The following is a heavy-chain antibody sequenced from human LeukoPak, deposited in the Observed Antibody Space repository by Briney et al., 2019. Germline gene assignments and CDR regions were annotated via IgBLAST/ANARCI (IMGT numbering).Heavy chain of an antibody. D-gene: IGHD3-10*01. V-gene: IGHV4-59*08. CDR3: ARFSRAESYLDY. CDR1: GGSISSYY. Sequence: SETLSLTCTVSGGSISSYYWSWIRQPPGKGLEWIGYIYYSGSTNYNPSLKSRVTISVDTSKNQFSLKLSSVTAADTAVYYCARFSRAESYLDYWGQGSLVTVST. J-gene: IGHJ4*02. CDR2: IYYSGST.